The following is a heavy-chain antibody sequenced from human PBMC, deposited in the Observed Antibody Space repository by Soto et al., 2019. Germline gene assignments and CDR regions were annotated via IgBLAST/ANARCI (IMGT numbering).Heavy chain of an antibody. Sequence: SETLSLTCAVSGYCISRGYYWGWIRQPPGKGLEWIGSIYHSGSTYYNPSLKSRVTISVDTSKNQFSLKLSSVTAADTAVYYCARDASIAAATTLFDYWGQGTLVTVSS. D-gene: IGHD6-25*01. CDR1: GYCISRGYY. CDR2: IYHSGST. J-gene: IGHJ4*02. CDR3: ARDASIAAATTLFDY. V-gene: IGHV4-38-2*02.